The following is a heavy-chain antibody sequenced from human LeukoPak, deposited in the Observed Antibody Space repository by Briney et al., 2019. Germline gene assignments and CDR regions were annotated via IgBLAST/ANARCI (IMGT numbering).Heavy chain of an antibody. V-gene: IGHV3-23*01. CDR1: GFTFSSYA. D-gene: IGHD6-6*01. CDR2: ISGSGGST. Sequence: GGSLRLSCAASGFTFSSYAMSWVRQAPGKGLEWVSAISGSGGSTYYADSVKGRFTISRDNSKNTLYLQMNSLRAEDTAVYYCGRDSEYSSSFRAFDIWGQGTMVTVSS. J-gene: IGHJ3*02. CDR3: GRDSEYSSSFRAFDI.